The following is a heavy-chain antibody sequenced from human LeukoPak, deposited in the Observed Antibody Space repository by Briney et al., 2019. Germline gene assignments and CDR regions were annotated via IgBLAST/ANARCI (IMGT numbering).Heavy chain of an antibody. CDR3: AGAFREGYSLFDY. CDR2: IYSGGST. CDR1: GFTVSSNY. J-gene: IGHJ4*02. D-gene: IGHD3-22*01. Sequence: SGGSLRLSCAASGFTVSSNYMSWVRQAPGKGLEWVSVIYSGGSTYYADSVKGRFTISRDNSKNTLYLQMNSLRAEDTAVYYCAGAFREGYSLFDYWGQGTLVTVSS. V-gene: IGHV3-66*01.